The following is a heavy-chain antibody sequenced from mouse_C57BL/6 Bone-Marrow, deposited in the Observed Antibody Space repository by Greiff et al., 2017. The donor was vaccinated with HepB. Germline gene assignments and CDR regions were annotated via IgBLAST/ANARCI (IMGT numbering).Heavy chain of an antibody. J-gene: IGHJ2*01. CDR1: GFTFSDYY. CDR3: AREDTTVVGYFDY. V-gene: IGHV5-16*01. Sequence: EVNLVESEGGLVQPGSSMKLSCTASGFTFSDYYMAWVRQVPEKGLEWVANINYDGSSTYYLDSLKSRFIISRDNAKNILYLQMSSLKSEDTATYYCAREDTTVVGYFDYWGQGTTLTVSS. D-gene: IGHD1-1*01. CDR2: INYDGSST.